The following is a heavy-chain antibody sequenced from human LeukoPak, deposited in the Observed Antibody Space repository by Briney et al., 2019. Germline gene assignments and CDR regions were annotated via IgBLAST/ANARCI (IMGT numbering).Heavy chain of an antibody. V-gene: IGHV1-69*05. CDR3: ARVYRYCSSTSCYDAFDI. D-gene: IGHD2-2*01. CDR2: IIPIFGTA. CDR1: GGTFSSYA. J-gene: IGHJ3*02. Sequence: SVKVSCKASGGTFSSYAISWVRQAPGQGLEWMGGIIPIFGTANYAQKFQGRVTITTDESTSTAYMELSSLRSEDTAVYYCARVYRYCSSTSCYDAFDIWGQGTMVTVSS.